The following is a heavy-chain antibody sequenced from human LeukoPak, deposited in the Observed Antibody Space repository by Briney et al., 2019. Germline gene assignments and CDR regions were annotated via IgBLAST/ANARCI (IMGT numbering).Heavy chain of an antibody. J-gene: IGHJ6*03. CDR3: ATERPDIVVVPALSYYYMDV. Sequence: GGSLRLSCAASGFTFCNAWMSWVRQAPGKGLEWVGRIKSKTDGCTTDYAATVKGKVTISRDDSKNTLYLQMTSLKTEDTAVYYCATERPDIVVVPALSYYYMDVWGKGTTVTVSS. D-gene: IGHD2-2*01. CDR2: IKSKTDGCTT. CDR1: GFTFCNAW. V-gene: IGHV3-15*01.